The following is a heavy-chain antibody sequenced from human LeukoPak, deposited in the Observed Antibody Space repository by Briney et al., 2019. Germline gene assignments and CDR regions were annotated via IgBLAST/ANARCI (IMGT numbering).Heavy chain of an antibody. CDR2: ISGSGDST. CDR1: GFTFSSYG. Sequence: GGSLRLSCAASGFTFSSYGMSWVRQAPGKGLEWVSTISGSGDSTYYADSVKGRFTISRDISKDTLYLQMNSLRAEDTAVYYCAKGRGWEASYYYYYMDVWGKGTTVTISS. CDR3: AKGRGWEASYYYYYMDV. D-gene: IGHD1-26*01. V-gene: IGHV3-23*01. J-gene: IGHJ6*03.